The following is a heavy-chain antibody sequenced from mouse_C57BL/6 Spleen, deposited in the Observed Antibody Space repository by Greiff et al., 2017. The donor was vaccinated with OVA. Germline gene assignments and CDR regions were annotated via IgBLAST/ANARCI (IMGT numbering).Heavy chain of an antibody. CDR3: ARFRGSSHWYFDV. Sequence: VQLQQPGAELVKPGASVKMSCKASGYTFTSYWITWVKQRPGQGLEWIGDIYPGSGSTNYNEKFKSKATLTVDTSSSTAYMQLSSLTSEDSAVYYCARFRGSSHWYFDVWGTGTTVTVSS. J-gene: IGHJ1*03. CDR2: IYPGSGST. V-gene: IGHV1-55*01. CDR1: GYTFTSYW. D-gene: IGHD1-1*01.